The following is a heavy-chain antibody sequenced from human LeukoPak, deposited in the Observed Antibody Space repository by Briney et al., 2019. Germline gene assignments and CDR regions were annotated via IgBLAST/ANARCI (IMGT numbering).Heavy chain of an antibody. CDR2: ISSSSSTI. V-gene: IGHV3-48*01. CDR1: GFTFSSYS. CDR3: ARDLTHYYDSSGYIIRDYYFDY. D-gene: IGHD3-22*01. Sequence: PGGSLRLSCAASGFTFSSYSMNWVRQAPGKGLEWVSYISSSSSTIYYADSVKGRFTISRDNAKNSLYLQMNSLRAEDTAVYYCARDLTHYYDSSGYIIRDYYFDYWGQGTLVTVSS. J-gene: IGHJ4*02.